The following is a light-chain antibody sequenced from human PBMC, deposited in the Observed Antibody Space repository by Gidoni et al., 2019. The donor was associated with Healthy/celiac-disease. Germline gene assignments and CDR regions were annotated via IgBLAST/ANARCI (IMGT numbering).Light chain of an antibody. J-gene: IGKJ1*01. Sequence: AIRMTQSPSSFSASTGDRVTITCRASQGISSYLAWYQQKPGKAPKLLIYAASTLQSGVPSRFSGSGSGTDFTLTISCLQSEDFATYSCQQYYSYPRAFGQXTKVEIK. CDR1: QGISSY. CDR3: QQYYSYPRA. CDR2: AAS. V-gene: IGKV1-8*01.